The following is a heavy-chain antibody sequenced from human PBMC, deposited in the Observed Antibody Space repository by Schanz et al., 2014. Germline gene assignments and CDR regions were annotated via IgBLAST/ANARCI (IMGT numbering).Heavy chain of an antibody. CDR2: ISSNGGST. D-gene: IGHD1-26*01. Sequence: VQLVESGGGVVQPGRSLRLSCAASGFSFSTYAMHWVRQAPGKGLEYVSAISSNGGSTYYADSVKGRFTISRDNSKNTLYLQMSSLRAEDTAVYYCVKDRKGGSYYRSWFDPWGQGTLVTVSS. CDR3: VKDRKGGSYYRSWFDP. J-gene: IGHJ5*02. CDR1: GFSFSTYA. V-gene: IGHV3-64D*06.